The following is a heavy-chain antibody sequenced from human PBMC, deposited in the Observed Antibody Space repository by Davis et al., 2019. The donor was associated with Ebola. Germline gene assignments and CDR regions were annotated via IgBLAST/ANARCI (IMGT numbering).Heavy chain of an antibody. J-gene: IGHJ6*02. V-gene: IGHV3-30*02. CDR3: AKVMARGLIVAYYGMDV. CDR2: IQYDGSNK. Sequence: PGGSLRLSCAASGFIFSSYGMHWVRQAPGKGLEWLAFIQYDGSNKYYLDSVKGRFTISSDTSNNTLSLQMNGLRAEDTAVYYCAKVMARGLIVAYYGMDVWGQGTTVIVSS. CDR1: GFIFSSYG. D-gene: IGHD3-10*01.